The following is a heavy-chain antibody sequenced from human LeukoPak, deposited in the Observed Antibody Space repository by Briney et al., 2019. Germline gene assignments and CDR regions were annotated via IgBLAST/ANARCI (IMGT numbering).Heavy chain of an antibody. V-gene: IGHV1-69*13. CDR3: AREACSSTSCYAPYFDY. J-gene: IGHJ4*02. CDR2: IIPILGTA. CDR1: GGTFSSYA. D-gene: IGHD2-2*01. Sequence: ASVKVSCKASGGTFSSYAISWVRQAPGQGLEWMGGIIPILGTANYAQKFQGRVTITADESTSTAYMELSSLRSGDTAVYYCAREACSSTSCYAPYFDYWGQGTLVTVSS.